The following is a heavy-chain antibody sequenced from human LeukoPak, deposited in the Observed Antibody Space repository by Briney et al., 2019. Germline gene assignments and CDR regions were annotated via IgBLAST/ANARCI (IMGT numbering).Heavy chain of an antibody. D-gene: IGHD3-10*01. CDR2: IKSKTDGGTI. CDR1: GFPFNKAW. J-gene: IGHJ4*02. CDR3: GYLGDDGLG. V-gene: IGHV3-15*01. Sequence: GGSLRLSCAASGFPFNKAWMSWVRQAPGKGLEWVGRIKSKTDGGTIDYAAPVKGRFTISRDDSRNMLYLQMNSLKTEDTAMYYCGYLGDDGLGWGRGTLVTVSS.